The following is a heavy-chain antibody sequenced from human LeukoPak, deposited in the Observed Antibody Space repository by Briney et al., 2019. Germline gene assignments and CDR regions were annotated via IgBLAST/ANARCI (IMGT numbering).Heavy chain of an antibody. CDR3: ARRGTSWPRRWWFDP. CDR2: INHSGST. J-gene: IGHJ5*02. V-gene: IGHV4-34*01. Sequence: SETLSLTCAVYGGSFSGYYWSWIRQPPGKGLEWIGEINHSGSTNYNPSLKSRVTISVDTSKNQFSLKLSSVTAADTAVYYCARRGTSWPRRWWFDPWGQGTLVTVSS. D-gene: IGHD2-2*01. CDR1: GGSFSGYY.